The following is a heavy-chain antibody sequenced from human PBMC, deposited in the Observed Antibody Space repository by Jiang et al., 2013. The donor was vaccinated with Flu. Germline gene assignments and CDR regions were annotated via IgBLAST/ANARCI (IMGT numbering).Heavy chain of an antibody. CDR2: IYPDDSDT. CDR1: GYNFTSHW. Sequence: GAEVKKPGESLKISCKGSGYNFTSHWIGWVRQMPGKGLEWMGIIYPDDSDTRYSPSFQGQVTISADKSISTAYLQWSRLKASDTAIYYCARGAQYNWFDCWGQGTLVTVSS. CDR3: ARGAQYNWFDC. J-gene: IGHJ5*01. V-gene: IGHV5-51*03.